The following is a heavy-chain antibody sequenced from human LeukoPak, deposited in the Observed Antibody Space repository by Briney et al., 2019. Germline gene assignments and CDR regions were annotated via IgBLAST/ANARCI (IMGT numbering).Heavy chain of an antibody. CDR1: GGSFSGYY. V-gene: IGHV4-34*01. CDR2: INHSGST. CDR3: ARDSGRITTFGVVIHNWFDP. J-gene: IGHJ5*02. Sequence: PSETLSLTCAVYGGSFSGYYWSWIRQPPGKGLEWIGEINHSGSTNYNPSLKSRVTISVDTSKNQFSLKLSSVTAADTAVYYCARDSGRITTFGVVIHNWFDPWGQGTLVTVSS. D-gene: IGHD3-3*01.